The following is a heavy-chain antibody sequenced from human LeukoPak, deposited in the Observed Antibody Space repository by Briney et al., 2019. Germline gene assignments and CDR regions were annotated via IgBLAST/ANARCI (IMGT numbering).Heavy chain of an antibody. J-gene: IGHJ5*02. CDR3: AKQGEVPAAMQGHWFDP. Sequence: GGSLRLSCAASGFTFSSYAMSWVRQAPGKGLEWVSAISGSGGSTYYADSVKGRFTISRDNSKNTLYLQMNSLRAEDTAVYYCAKQGEVPAAMQGHWFDPWDQGTLVTVSS. D-gene: IGHD2-2*01. V-gene: IGHV3-23*01. CDR2: ISGSGGST. CDR1: GFTFSSYA.